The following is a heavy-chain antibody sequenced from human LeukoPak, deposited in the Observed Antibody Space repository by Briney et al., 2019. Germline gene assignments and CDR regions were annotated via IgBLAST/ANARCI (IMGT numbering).Heavy chain of an antibody. D-gene: IGHD6-19*01. J-gene: IGHJ3*02. CDR3: ARVPEKYSSGWYGAFDI. CDR2: IYSGGST. V-gene: IGHV3-53*01. Sequence: GGSLRLSCAASGFTVSSNYMSWVRQAPGKGLEWVSVIYSGGSTYYADSVKGRITISRDNSKNTLYLQMNSLRAEDTAVYYCARVPEKYSSGWYGAFDIWGQGTMVTVSS. CDR1: GFTVSSNY.